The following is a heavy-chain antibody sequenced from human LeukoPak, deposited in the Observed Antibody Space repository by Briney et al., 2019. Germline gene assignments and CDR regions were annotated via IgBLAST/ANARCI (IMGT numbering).Heavy chain of an antibody. D-gene: IGHD6-13*01. J-gene: IGHJ5*02. CDR2: IYYSGST. CDR3: ARLLSSSWYGYNWFDP. V-gene: IGHV4-30-4*01. Sequence: SETLSLTCTVSGGSISSGDYYWSWIRQPPGTGLEWIGYIYYSGSTYYNPSLKSRVTISVDTSKNQFSLKLSSVTAADTAVYYCARLLSSSWYGYNWFDPWGQGTLVTVSS. CDR1: GGSISSGDYY.